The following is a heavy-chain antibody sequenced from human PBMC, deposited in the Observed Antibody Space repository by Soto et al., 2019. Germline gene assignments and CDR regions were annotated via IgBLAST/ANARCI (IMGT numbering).Heavy chain of an antibody. Sequence: SETLSLTCAVSGGSISSYYWSWIRQPPGRGLEWIGYIYYSGSTNYNPSLKSRVTISVDTSKNQFSLKLSSVTAADTAVYYCARSVVGATRASYTFEYWGQGTLVTVSS. CDR3: ARSVVGATRASYTFEY. V-gene: IGHV4-59*12. CDR1: GGSISSYY. D-gene: IGHD1-26*01. J-gene: IGHJ4*02. CDR2: IYYSGST.